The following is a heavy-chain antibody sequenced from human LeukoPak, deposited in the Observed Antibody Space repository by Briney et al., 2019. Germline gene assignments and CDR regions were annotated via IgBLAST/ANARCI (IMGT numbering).Heavy chain of an antibody. V-gene: IGHV4-39*07. J-gene: IGHJ4*02. CDR2: IYYSGST. D-gene: IGHD2-15*01. CDR3: ARGPLLGVVEVAATFFDY. Sequence: SETLSLTCTVSGGSISSSSYYWGWIRQPPGKGLEWIGSIYYSGSTYYNPSLKSRVTISVDTSKNQFSLKLSSVTAADTAVYYCARGPLLGVVEVAATFFDYWGQGTLVTVSS. CDR1: GGSISSSSYY.